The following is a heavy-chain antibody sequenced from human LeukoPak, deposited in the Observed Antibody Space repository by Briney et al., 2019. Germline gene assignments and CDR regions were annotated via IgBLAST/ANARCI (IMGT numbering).Heavy chain of an antibody. CDR3: ARGADPVLLFYFDY. Sequence: GGSLRLSCAASGFTFSIYGMHWVRQAPGKGLEWVAFIQYDGSNKYYVDSVKGRFTISRDNSKNTLYLQINSLRPEDTAVYYCARGADPVLLFYFDYWGQGTLVSVSS. V-gene: IGHV3-30*02. CDR1: GFTFSIYG. D-gene: IGHD2-8*01. J-gene: IGHJ4*02. CDR2: IQYDGSNK.